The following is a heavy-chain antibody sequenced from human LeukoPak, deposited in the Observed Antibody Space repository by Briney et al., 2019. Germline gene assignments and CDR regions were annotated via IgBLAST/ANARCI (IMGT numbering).Heavy chain of an antibody. V-gene: IGHV4-31*03. CDR2: IYYSGTT. J-gene: IGHJ4*02. Sequence: SQTLSLTCTVSGGSISSGDYYWSWIRQHPGKGLEWIGYIYYSGTTYYNPSLNSRVTISVDTPENQFSLKLSSVTAADTAVYYCARDLLGYGNFDYWGQGTLVTVSS. D-gene: IGHD5-12*01. CDR3: ARDLLGYGNFDY. CDR1: GGSISSGDYY.